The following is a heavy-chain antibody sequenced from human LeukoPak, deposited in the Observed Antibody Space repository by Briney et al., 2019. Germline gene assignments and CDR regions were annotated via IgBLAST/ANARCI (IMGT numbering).Heavy chain of an antibody. CDR3: VKESHTVVTFLDY. CDR1: GFTFSSYA. V-gene: IGHV3-64D*06. D-gene: IGHD4-23*01. J-gene: IGHJ4*02. CDR2: ISSNGGST. Sequence: GGSLRLSCSASGFTFSSYAMHWVRQAPGKGLEYVSAISSNGGSTYYADSVKGRFTISRDNSKNTLYLQMSCLRAEDTAVYYCVKESHTVVTFLDYWGQGTLVTVSS.